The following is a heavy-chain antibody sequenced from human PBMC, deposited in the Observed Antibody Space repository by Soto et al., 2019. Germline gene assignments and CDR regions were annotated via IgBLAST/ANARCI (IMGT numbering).Heavy chain of an antibody. CDR2: IYYSGST. J-gene: IGHJ2*01. D-gene: IGHD3-10*01. V-gene: IGHV4-39*01. CDR1: GDSIRSSSYY. Sequence: ETLSLTCTDSGDSIRSSSYYWGWIRQPPGKGLEWIGSIYYSGSTYYSPSLKSRVTISVDTSKNQFSLKLSSVTAADTAVYYCARHVFGYWYFDLWGRGTLVTVSS. CDR3: ARHVFGYWYFDL.